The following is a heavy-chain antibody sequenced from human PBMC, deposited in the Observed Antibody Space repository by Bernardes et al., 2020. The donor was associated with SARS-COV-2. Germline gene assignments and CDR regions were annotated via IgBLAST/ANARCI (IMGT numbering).Heavy chain of an antibody. J-gene: IGHJ6*01. CDR3: ASESYYYDTSGFGRAVDYY. Sequence: ASVKVSCTASGDSFISYYIHWVRQAPGQGLEWMGVINPSGGTTSYAQRFQGRVTVTRDTSTSTVYMELTSLRSEDTAVYYCASESYYYDTSGFGRAVDYY. D-gene: IGHD3-22*01. CDR1: GDSFISYY. CDR2: INPSGGTT. V-gene: IGHV1-46*01.